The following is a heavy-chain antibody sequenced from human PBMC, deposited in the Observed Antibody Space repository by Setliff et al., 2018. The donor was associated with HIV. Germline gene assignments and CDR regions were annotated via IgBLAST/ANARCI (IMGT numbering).Heavy chain of an antibody. J-gene: IGHJ4*02. CDR2: INTAGSNT. D-gene: IGHD2-21*02. CDR1: GFTFSSSW. V-gene: IGHV3-74*01. CDR3: VRLPVPPYRGGDGYSIDY. Sequence: PGGSLRLPCAASGFTFSSSWMHWVRQAPGKGLVWLSRINTAGSNTNYPDSVKGRFTISRDNTKYTLHLQMNSLRAEDTAVYYCVRLPVPPYRGGDGYSIDYWGQGTLVTVSS.